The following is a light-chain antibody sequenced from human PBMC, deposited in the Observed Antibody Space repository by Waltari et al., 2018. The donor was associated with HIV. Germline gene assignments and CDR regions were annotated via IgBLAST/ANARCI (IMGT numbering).Light chain of an antibody. Sequence: QSALTQPPSASGSPGQSVTISCSGTSSDVGGYNYVSWYQRHPGKAPKLLIYEVIKRPSGVPDRFFGSKSGNMASLTVSGLQAEDEADYFCSSYAGDYNLVFGGGTKLTVL. J-gene: IGLJ3*02. CDR2: EVI. V-gene: IGLV2-8*01. CDR3: SSYAGDYNLV. CDR1: SSDVGGYNY.